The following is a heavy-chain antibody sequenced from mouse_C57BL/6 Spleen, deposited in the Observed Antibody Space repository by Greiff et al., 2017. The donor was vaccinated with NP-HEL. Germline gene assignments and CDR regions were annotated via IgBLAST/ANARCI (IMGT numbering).Heavy chain of an antibody. CDR1: GFTFSDYY. CDR2: INYDGSST. J-gene: IGHJ4*01. CDR3: ARDIYYAMDD. Sequence: EVMLVESEGGLVQPGSSMKLSCTASGFTFSDYYMAWVRQVPEKGLEWVAIINYDGSSTNYLDSLKSRCIISRDNAKNILYLQMSSLKSEDTATYYCARDIYYAMDDWGQGTSVTVSS. V-gene: IGHV5-16*01.